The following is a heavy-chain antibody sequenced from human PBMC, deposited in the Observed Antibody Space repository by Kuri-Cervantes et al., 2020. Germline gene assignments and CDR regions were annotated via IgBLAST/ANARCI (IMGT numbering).Heavy chain of an antibody. CDR3: AKDITMIVDRIDLFDY. CDR1: GFTFSSYG. V-gene: IGHV3-30*18. Sequence: GGSLRLSCAASGFTFSSYGRHWVRQAPGKGLEWVAVISYDGSNKYYADSVKGRFTISRDNSKNTLYLQMNSLRAEDTAVYYCAKDITMIVDRIDLFDYWGQGTLVTVSS. CDR2: ISYDGSNK. J-gene: IGHJ4*02. D-gene: IGHD3-22*01.